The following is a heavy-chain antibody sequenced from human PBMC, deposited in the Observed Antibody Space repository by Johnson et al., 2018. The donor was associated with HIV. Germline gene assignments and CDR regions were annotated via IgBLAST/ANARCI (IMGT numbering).Heavy chain of an antibody. CDR1: GFTFSYYW. V-gene: IGHV3-7*05. Sequence: VQLVESGGGVVRPGGSLRLSCAVSGFTFSYYWMSWVRQAPGKGLEWVANIKQDGSEKYYVDSVKGRFTISRDNAKKSLYLQMNSLRAEDTALYYCARELRIAARGLAFDIWGRGTMVTVSS. CDR2: IKQDGSEK. J-gene: IGHJ3*02. D-gene: IGHD6-6*01. CDR3: ARELRIAARGLAFDI.